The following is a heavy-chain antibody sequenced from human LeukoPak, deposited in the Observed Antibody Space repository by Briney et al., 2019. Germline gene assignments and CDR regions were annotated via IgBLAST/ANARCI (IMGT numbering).Heavy chain of an antibody. J-gene: IGHJ4*02. CDR1: GGSISSSSYY. D-gene: IGHD3-16*02. CDR2: IYYSGST. V-gene: IGHV4-39*01. Sequence: SETLSLTCTVSGGSISSSSYYWGWIRQPPGKGLEWIGSIYYSGSTYYNPSLKSQVTISVDTSKNQFSLKLSSVTAADTAVYYCARSGGDYDYVWGSYRPAKPDYWGQGTLVTVSS. CDR3: ARSGGDYDYVWGSYRPAKPDY.